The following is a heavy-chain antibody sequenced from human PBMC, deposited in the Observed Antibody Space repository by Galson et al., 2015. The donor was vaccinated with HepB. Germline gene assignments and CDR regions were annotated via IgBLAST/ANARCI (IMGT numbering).Heavy chain of an antibody. D-gene: IGHD6-13*01. Sequence: SVKVSCKASGYTFSYYHMHWVRQAPGQGLEWMGTINPTTGGTTYAQKFQDRVSMTRGTSTSTVYMELSSLGSEDTAIYFCATISRAAGVDYWGQGNLVTVSS. CDR2: INPTTGGT. CDR1: GYTFSYYH. CDR3: ATISRAAGVDY. V-gene: IGHV1-46*01. J-gene: IGHJ4*02.